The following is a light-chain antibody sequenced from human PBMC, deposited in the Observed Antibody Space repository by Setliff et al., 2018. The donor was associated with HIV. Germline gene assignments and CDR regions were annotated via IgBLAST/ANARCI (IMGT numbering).Light chain of an antibody. Sequence: QSALTQPASVPGSPGQSITISCNGTSNDIGSYNYVPWYQQHPGKAPKLVIYDVAQRPSGGSSRFSGSKSGDTASLTISGLQTEDEADYYCNSYTSSDTYVFGTGTKVTVL. V-gene: IGLV2-14*03. J-gene: IGLJ1*01. CDR1: SNDIGSYNY. CDR3: NSYTSSDTYV. CDR2: DVA.